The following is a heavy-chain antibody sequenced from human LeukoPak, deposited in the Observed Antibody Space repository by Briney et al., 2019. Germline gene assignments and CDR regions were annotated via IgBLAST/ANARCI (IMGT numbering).Heavy chain of an antibody. Sequence: AASVKVSCKASGGTFSSYAISWVRQAPGQGLEWMGGIIPIVGTANYAQKFQGRVTITADESTSTAYMEMSSLRSEDTAVYYCARPRGEINLTDVTLAFDIWGQGTMVTVSS. CDR3: ARPRGEINLTDVTLAFDI. J-gene: IGHJ3*02. CDR2: IIPIVGTA. CDR1: GGTFSSYA. V-gene: IGHV1-69*13. D-gene: IGHD3-16*01.